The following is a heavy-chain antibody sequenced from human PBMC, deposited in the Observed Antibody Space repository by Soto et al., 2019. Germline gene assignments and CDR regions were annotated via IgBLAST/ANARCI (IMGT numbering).Heavy chain of an antibody. CDR2: IYYSGST. J-gene: IGHJ4*02. Sequence: QVQLQESGPGPVKPSETLSLTCTVSGGSISSYYWSWIRQPPGKGLEWIGYIYYSGSTNYNPSLKSRVTISVDTSKNQFSLKLSSVTAADTAVYYCARDRWGEDGSGSYSLDYWGQGTLVTVSS. D-gene: IGHD3-10*01. CDR1: GGSISSYY. V-gene: IGHV4-59*01. CDR3: ARDRWGEDGSGSYSLDY.